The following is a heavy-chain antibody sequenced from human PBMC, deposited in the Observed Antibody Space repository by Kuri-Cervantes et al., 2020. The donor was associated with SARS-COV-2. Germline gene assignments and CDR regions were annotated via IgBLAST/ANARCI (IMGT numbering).Heavy chain of an antibody. CDR3: ARDTRLGQPEFRDWFDP. J-gene: IGHJ5*02. D-gene: IGHD3-16*01. CDR2: TSSSSSYI. V-gene: IGHV3-21*01. CDR1: GFTFSSYS. Sequence: GGSLRLSCAASGFTFSSYSMNWVRQAPGKGLEWVSSTSSSSSYIYYADSVKGRFTISRDNAKNSLYLQMNSLRAEDTAVYYCARDTRLGQPEFRDWFDPWGQGTLVTVSS.